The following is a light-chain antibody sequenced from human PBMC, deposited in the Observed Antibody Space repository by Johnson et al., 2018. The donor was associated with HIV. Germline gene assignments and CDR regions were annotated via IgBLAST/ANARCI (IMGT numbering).Light chain of an antibody. CDR2: ENK. J-gene: IGLJ1*01. V-gene: IGLV1-51*02. Sequence: SVLTQPPSVSAAPGQMVSISCSGSSSNIGKNYVSWYQQFPGTAPKLLIHENKKRPSGIPDRFSGSKSGTSATLGITGLQTGDEADYYCGTWDSSLGAWVFGTGTKVTVL. CDR3: GTWDSSLGAWV. CDR1: SSNIGKNY.